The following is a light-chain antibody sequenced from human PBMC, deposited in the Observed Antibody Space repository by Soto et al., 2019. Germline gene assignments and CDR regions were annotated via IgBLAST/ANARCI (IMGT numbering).Light chain of an antibody. Sequence: DIVMTQSPESLAVSLGERATINCKSSQSVLYSPNNKNYLAWCQQKPGQPPKLLIYWASTRESGVPERFSGSGSGTDFTLTISSLQAEDVAVYYCQQYYSSPWTFGQGTKVEIK. CDR2: WAS. CDR3: QQYYSSPWT. CDR1: QSVLYSPNNKNY. V-gene: IGKV4-1*01. J-gene: IGKJ1*01.